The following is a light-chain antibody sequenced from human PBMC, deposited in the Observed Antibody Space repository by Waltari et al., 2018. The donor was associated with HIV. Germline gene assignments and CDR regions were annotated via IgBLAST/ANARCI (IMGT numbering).Light chain of an antibody. J-gene: IGLJ3*02. V-gene: IGLV3-25*03. CDR2: RDT. CDR1: ALPKRS. CDR3: QSTDSSGVYWV. Sequence: SYELTQPPTVSVSPGQTARVNCSGDALPKRSAYWHQQRPCQAPVLLIFRDTERPSGIPERFSSSSSGTTVTLTIRAVQAEDEADYYCQSTDSSGVYWVFGGGTTLTVL.